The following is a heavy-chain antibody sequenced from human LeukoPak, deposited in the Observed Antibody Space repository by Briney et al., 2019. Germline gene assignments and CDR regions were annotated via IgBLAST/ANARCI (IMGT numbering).Heavy chain of an antibody. J-gene: IGHJ6*02. Sequence: GGSLRLSCAASGFAFNSYWMNWVRQAPGKGLEWVSYISSGSSTIYYAGSVKGRFIISRDNAKNSLYLQMNSLRAEDTAVYYCARGRGNYYYGMDVWGQGTTVTVSS. CDR3: ARGRGNYYYGMDV. D-gene: IGHD3-10*01. V-gene: IGHV3-48*01. CDR1: GFAFNSYW. CDR2: ISSGSSTI.